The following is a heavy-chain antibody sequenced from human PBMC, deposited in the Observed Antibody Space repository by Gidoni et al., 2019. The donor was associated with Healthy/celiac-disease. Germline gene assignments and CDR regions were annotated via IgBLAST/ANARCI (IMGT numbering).Heavy chain of an antibody. Sequence: EVQLVESGGGLVQPGGSLRLSCSASGFTFSSYWMSWVRQAPGKGLEWVANIKQDGSEKYYVDSVKGRFTISRDNAKNSLYLQMNSLRAEDTAVYYCARSGRWLEWYFDYWGQGTLVTVSS. D-gene: IGHD3-3*01. V-gene: IGHV3-7*03. J-gene: IGHJ4*02. CDR1: GFTFSSYW. CDR2: IKQDGSEK. CDR3: ARSGRWLEWYFDY.